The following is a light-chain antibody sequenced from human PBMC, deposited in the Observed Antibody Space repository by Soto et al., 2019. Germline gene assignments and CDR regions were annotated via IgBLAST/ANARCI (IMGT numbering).Light chain of an antibody. CDR3: QQYGSSPQT. Sequence: EIVLTQSPGTLSLSPGERATLSCRASQSVSSSYLAWYQQKPGQAPRLLIYGASSRATGIPDRFSGSGSGTDFTLTISRLEPEDFEVYYCQQYGSSPQTFGQGTKGEIK. CDR1: QSVSSSY. J-gene: IGKJ1*01. CDR2: GAS. V-gene: IGKV3-20*01.